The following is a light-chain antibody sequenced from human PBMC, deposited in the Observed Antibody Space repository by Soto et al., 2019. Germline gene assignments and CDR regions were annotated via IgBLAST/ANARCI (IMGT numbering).Light chain of an antibody. CDR1: QSLLHSNGYNY. Sequence: DIVMTQSPLSLPVTPGAPASISCRSSQSLLHSNGYNYLAWYLQKPGQSPPLLIYLGSNRSSGVPDRFSGSGSGTDFTLKISSVEAEDVGVYYCMQSLQTPPTFGQGTKLEIK. J-gene: IGKJ2*01. V-gene: IGKV2-28*01. CDR3: MQSLQTPPT. CDR2: LGS.